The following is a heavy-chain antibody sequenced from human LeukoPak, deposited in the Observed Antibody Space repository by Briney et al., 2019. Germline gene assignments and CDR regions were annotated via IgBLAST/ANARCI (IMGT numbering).Heavy chain of an antibody. J-gene: IGHJ4*02. D-gene: IGHD5-12*01. V-gene: IGHV3-30*04. Sequence: GGSLRLSCAASGFTFSLFAMHWVRQSPGKGLEWVAVISYDGSNKYYADSVKGRFTISRDNSKNTLYLQMNSLRAEDTAVYYCAREDIVNPGGFDYWGQGTLVTVSS. CDR3: AREDIVNPGGFDY. CDR1: GFTFSLFA. CDR2: ISYDGSNK.